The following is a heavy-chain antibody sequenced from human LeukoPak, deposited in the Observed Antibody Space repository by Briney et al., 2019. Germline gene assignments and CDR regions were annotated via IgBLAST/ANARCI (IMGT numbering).Heavy chain of an antibody. V-gene: IGHV3-30-3*01. CDR2: ISYDGSNK. D-gene: IGHD7-27*01. J-gene: IGHJ4*02. CDR1: GFTFSSYA. CDR3: ARDRARGNWGSGGTFDY. Sequence: QPGGSLRLSCAASGFTFSSYAMHWVRQAPGKGLEWVAVISYDGSNKYYADSVKGRFTISRDNSKNTLYLQMNSLRAEDTAVYYCARDRARGNWGSGGTFDYWGQGTLVTVSS.